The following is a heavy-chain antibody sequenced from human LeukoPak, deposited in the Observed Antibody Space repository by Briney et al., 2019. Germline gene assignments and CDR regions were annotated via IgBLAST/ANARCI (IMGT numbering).Heavy chain of an antibody. V-gene: IGHV1-69*05. J-gene: IGHJ4*02. CDR2: IIPIFGTV. Sequence: GASVKVSCKASGGTFSSYAISWVRQAPGQGLEWMGGIIPIFGTVNYAQKFQGRVTMTRDTSTSTVYMELSSLRSEDTAVYYCARFAVHRRIAVTGQFGLDYWGRGTLVTVPS. D-gene: IGHD6-19*01. CDR1: GGTFSSYA. CDR3: ARFAVHRRIAVTGQFGLDY.